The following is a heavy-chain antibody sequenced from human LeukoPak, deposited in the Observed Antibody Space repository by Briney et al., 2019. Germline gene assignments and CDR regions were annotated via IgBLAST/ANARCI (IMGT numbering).Heavy chain of an antibody. CDR2: IYSGGST. J-gene: IGHJ3*02. V-gene: IGHV3-66*01. CDR3: ARAPVYYYGSGSYYNYQGGAFDI. D-gene: IGHD3-10*01. Sequence: GGSLRLSCAASGFTFSNAWMNWVRQAPGKGLEWVSVIYSGGSTYYADSVKGRFTISRDNAKNTLYLQMNSLRAEDTAVYYCARAPVYYYGSGSYYNYQGGAFDIWGQGTMVTVSS. CDR1: GFTFSNAW.